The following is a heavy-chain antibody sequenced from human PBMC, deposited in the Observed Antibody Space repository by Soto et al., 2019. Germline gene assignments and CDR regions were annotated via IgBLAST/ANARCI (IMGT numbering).Heavy chain of an antibody. D-gene: IGHD2-2*01. V-gene: IGHV3-30*18. Sequence: GGSLRLSCAASGFTVSSYGMHWVRQAPGKGLEWVAVISYDGSNKYYADSVKGRFTISRDNSKNTLYLQMNSLRAEDTAVYYCAKELPRPYIVVVPAAIRGMDVWGQGTTVTVSS. J-gene: IGHJ6*02. CDR3: AKELPRPYIVVVPAAIRGMDV. CDR1: GFTVSSYG. CDR2: ISYDGSNK.